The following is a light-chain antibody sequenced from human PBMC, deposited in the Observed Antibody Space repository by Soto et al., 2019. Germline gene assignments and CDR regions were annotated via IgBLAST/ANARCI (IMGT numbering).Light chain of an antibody. J-gene: IGKJ1*01. CDR2: AAS. Sequence: DIQMTHSPSTLSASVGDIVTITCRASQSISSWLAWYQQKPGKAPKLLIYAASSLQSGVPSRFSGSGSGTEFTLTISSLQPDDFATYYCQQYNSYPWTFGQGTKVDIK. CDR1: QSISSW. CDR3: QQYNSYPWT. V-gene: IGKV1-5*01.